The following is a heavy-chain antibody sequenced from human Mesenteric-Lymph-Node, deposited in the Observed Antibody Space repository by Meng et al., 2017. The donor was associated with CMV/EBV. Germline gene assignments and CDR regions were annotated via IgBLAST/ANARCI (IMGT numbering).Heavy chain of an antibody. J-gene: IGHJ4*02. V-gene: IGHV3-23*01. CDR3: AKDPYYDFWSGTGPFDY. CDR1: GFTFSSYA. D-gene: IGHD3-3*01. Sequence: GGSLRLSCAASGFTFSSYAMSWVRQAPGKGLEWVSAISGSGGSTHYADSVKGRFTISRDNSKNTLYLQMNSLRAEDTAVYYCAKDPYYDFWSGTGPFDYWGQGTLVTVSS. CDR2: ISGSGGST.